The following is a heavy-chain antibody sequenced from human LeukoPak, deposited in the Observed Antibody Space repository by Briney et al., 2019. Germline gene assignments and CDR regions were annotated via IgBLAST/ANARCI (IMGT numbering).Heavy chain of an antibody. CDR1: GFTFSSHW. D-gene: IGHD3-10*01. Sequence: GGSLRLSCAASGFTFSSHWMTWVRQAPGKGLEWVANIRQDGSEKYYVDSVKGRFTISRDNAKNSLYLKMNSLRAEDTAVYYCGREKLWSRTYFDFWGQGTLVTVSS. J-gene: IGHJ4*02. V-gene: IGHV3-7*01. CDR3: GREKLWSRTYFDF. CDR2: IRQDGSEK.